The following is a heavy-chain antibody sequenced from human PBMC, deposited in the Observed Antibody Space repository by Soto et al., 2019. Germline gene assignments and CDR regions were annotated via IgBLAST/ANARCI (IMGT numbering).Heavy chain of an antibody. Sequence: VQLVESGGGVVQPGRSLRLSCAASGFTFSSYGMHWVRQAPGKGLEWLAVISYDGINKYYADSVKGRFTISRDTSKNTLYLQMSSRRPEDTAVYYCAKDIRGSHTSGYYYNFDLWGRGTLVTVSS. CDR1: GFTFSSYG. CDR3: AKDIRGSHTSGYYYNFDL. D-gene: IGHD3-22*01. V-gene: IGHV3-30*18. CDR2: ISYDGINK. J-gene: IGHJ2*01.